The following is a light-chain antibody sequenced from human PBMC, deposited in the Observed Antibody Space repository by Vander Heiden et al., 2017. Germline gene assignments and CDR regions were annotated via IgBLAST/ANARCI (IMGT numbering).Light chain of an antibody. CDR2: GAS. Sequence: DIVMTQSPDSLAVSLGERATIHCKYSQWVLSSSNSKNYLAWYQRNQGQPPKMLIYGASTREAGVPDGFSGSGSGTDFTLTISSRQAEEVAVYYCQQDDNSPLTFGGGTKVEIK. CDR1: QWVLSSSNSKNY. J-gene: IGKJ4*01. CDR3: QQDDNSPLT. V-gene: IGKV4-1*01.